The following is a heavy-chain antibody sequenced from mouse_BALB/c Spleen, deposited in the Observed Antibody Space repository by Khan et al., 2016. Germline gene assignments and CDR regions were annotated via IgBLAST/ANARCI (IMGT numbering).Heavy chain of an antibody. J-gene: IGHJ3*01. D-gene: IGHD2-4*01. CDR1: GFNIKDTY. V-gene: IGHV14-3*02. CDR3: ARSYYDSWFVY. CDR2: IDPANDNT. Sequence: VQLKESGAELVKPGASVKLSCTASGFNIKDTYMHWMIQRPEQGLEWIGRIDPANDNTKYDPKFQGKATITADTSSNTAYLQLSSLKSEDTAVYYCARSYYDSWFVYWGQGTLVTVSA.